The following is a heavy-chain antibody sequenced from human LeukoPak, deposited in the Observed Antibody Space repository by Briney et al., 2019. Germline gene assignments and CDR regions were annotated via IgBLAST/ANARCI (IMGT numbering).Heavy chain of an antibody. J-gene: IGHJ4*02. CDR2: IYHSGST. V-gene: IGHV4-4*02. D-gene: IGHD4-23*01. CDR3: ATLTTVEDYFDY. Sequence: PSETLSLTCAVSGGSISSSNWWSWVRQPPGKGLEWIGEIYHSGSTNYNPSLKSRVTISVDKSKNQFSPKLSSVTAADTAVYYCATLTTVEDYFDYWGQGTLVTVSS. CDR1: GGSISSSNW.